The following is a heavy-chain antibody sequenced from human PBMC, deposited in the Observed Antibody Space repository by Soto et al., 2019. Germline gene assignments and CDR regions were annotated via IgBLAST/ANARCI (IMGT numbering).Heavy chain of an antibody. CDR2: IYYSGST. CDR1: GGSISSYY. CDR3: ARDPRQEPYDILTGYPEIYFDY. D-gene: IGHD3-9*01. J-gene: IGHJ4*02. Sequence: SETLSLTCTVSGGSISSYYWSWIRQPPGKGLEWIGYIYYSGSTNYNPSLKSRVTISVDTSKNQFSLKLSSVTAADTAVYYCARDPRQEPYDILTGYPEIYFDYWGQGTLVTVS. V-gene: IGHV4-59*01.